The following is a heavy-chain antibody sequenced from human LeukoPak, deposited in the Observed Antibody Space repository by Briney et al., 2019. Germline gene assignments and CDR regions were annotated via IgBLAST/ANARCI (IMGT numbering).Heavy chain of an antibody. V-gene: IGHV4-4*07. D-gene: IGHD2-2*01. J-gene: IGHJ6*03. Sequence: SETLSPTRPVSGGSLSSYYWSWVRQTAGEGLGWIGGIYTSGSTNYNPSLKSRVTMSVDTSKNQFSLKLSSVTAADTAVYYCARDRDCSSTSCYYYYYYYMDVWGKGTTVTVSS. CDR2: IYTSGST. CDR1: GGSLSSYY. CDR3: ARDRDCSSTSCYYYYYYYMDV.